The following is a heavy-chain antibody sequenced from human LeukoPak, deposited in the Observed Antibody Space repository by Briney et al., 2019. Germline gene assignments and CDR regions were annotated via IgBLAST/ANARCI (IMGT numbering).Heavy chain of an antibody. CDR3: ARRLPGFLVRGVPNGNWFDP. J-gene: IGHJ5*02. Sequence: GGSLRLSCEASGFTVSSYSMNWVRQAPGKGLEWLSYISSGSLTIHYADSVKGRFTTSRDNAKNSLYLQLNSLTDEDTAVYYCARRLPGFLVRGVPNGNWFDPWGQGILVTVSS. V-gene: IGHV3-48*02. CDR1: GFTVSSYS. CDR2: ISSGSLTI. D-gene: IGHD3-10*01.